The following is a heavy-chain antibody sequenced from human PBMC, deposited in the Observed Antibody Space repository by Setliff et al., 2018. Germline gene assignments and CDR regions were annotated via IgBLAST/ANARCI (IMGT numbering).Heavy chain of an antibody. J-gene: IGHJ6*03. Sequence: GGSLRLSCTVYGFNFNKYWMYWVRQAPGKGLEWVSRINGDATIAHYADSVKGRFTISRDNARNALYLQMVSLRGEDTGVYFCASIDWGENFYNTDVWGKGTTVTVSS. V-gene: IGHV3-74*01. D-gene: IGHD7-27*01. CDR1: GFNFNKYW. CDR3: ASIDWGENFYNTDV. CDR2: INGDATIA.